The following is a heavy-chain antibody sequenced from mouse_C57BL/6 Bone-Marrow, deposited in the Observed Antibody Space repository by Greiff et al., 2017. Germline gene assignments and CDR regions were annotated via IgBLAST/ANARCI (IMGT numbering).Heavy chain of an antibody. CDR1: GYTFTSYW. J-gene: IGHJ1*03. Sequence: QVQLQQPGAELVRPGTSVKLSCKASGYTFTSYWMHWVKQRPGQGLEWIGVIDPSDSYTNYNQKFKGKATLTVDTSSSQAYMKLSSLTSEDSAVYYCARGGLYYKYCDVWGTGTTVTVSA. CDR2: IDPSDSYT. V-gene: IGHV1-59*01. D-gene: IGHD2-12*01. CDR3: ARGGLYYKYCDV.